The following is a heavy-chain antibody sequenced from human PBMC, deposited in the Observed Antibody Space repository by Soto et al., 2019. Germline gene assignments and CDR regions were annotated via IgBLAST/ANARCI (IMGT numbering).Heavy chain of an antibody. D-gene: IGHD1-1*01. V-gene: IGHV1-69*02. Sequence: QVQLVQSGAEVKKPGSSVKVSCKASGGTFSSYTITWVRQAPGQGLEWMGRIVPILGIPNYAQKFQGRVTITADKSTSPAYMELSSLRSEDTAVYYCARMRGSYGMDVCGQGTTVTVSS. CDR1: GGTFSSYT. CDR3: ARMRGSYGMDV. CDR2: IVPILGIP. J-gene: IGHJ6*02.